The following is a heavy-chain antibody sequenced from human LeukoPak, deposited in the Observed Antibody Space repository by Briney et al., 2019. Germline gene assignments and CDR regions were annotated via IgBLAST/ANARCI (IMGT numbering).Heavy chain of an antibody. J-gene: IGHJ4*02. Sequence: GGSLRLSCAASGFTFSSYGMHWVRQAPGKGLEWVAFIRYDGSNKYYADSVKGRFTVSRDNSKTTVYLQMNDLRGEDTAVYYCTKAKGQSWLFSHYWGRGTLVTVSS. V-gene: IGHV3-30*02. D-gene: IGHD3-22*01. CDR2: IRYDGSNK. CDR1: GFTFSSYG. CDR3: TKAKGQSWLFSHY.